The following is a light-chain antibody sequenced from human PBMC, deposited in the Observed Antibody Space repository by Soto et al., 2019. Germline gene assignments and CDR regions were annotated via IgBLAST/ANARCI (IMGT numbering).Light chain of an antibody. V-gene: IGKV3-20*01. CDR3: QQYGSSPWT. CDR1: QSVSSSY. Sequence: SPGTLSLSPGERATLSCRASQSVSSSYLAWYQQKPGQAPRLLIYGASSRATGIPDRFSGSGSGTDFTLTISRLEPEDFAVYYCQQYGSSPWTFGQGTK. J-gene: IGKJ1*01. CDR2: GAS.